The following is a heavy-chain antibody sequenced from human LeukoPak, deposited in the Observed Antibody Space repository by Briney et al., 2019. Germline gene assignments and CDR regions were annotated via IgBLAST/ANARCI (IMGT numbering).Heavy chain of an antibody. V-gene: IGHV1-69*01. D-gene: IGHD5-24*01. CDR2: IIPIFGTA. Sequence: SVKVSCKASGGTFSSYAISWVRQAPGQGLEWMGGIIPIFGTANYAQKFQGRVTITADESTSTAYMELSSLRSEDTAVYYCARDGRDGYNRAFDIWGQGTMVTVSS. J-gene: IGHJ3*02. CDR3: ARDGRDGYNRAFDI. CDR1: GGTFSSYA.